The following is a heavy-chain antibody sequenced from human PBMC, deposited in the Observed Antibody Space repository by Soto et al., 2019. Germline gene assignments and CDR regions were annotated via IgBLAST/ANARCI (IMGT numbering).Heavy chain of an antibody. D-gene: IGHD6-13*01. Sequence: SETLSLTCTVSGGSISSSSYYWGWIRQPPGKGLEWIGSIYYSGSTYYNPSLKSRVTISVDTSKNQFSLKLSSVTAADTAVYYCARHPRGDIAAAGTEDYWGQGTLVTVSS. CDR2: IYYSGST. J-gene: IGHJ4*02. CDR3: ARHPRGDIAAAGTEDY. CDR1: GGSISSSSYY. V-gene: IGHV4-39*01.